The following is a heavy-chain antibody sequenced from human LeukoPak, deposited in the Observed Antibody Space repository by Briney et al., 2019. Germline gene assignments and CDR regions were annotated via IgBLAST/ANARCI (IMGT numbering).Heavy chain of an antibody. CDR3: TTMDYFDSSAYYHPSDY. Sequence: GGSLRLSCAASGFTFRNAWMNWVRQAPGKGLEWVGRIKSKTDGGTTDYAAPVKGRFSISRDDSKNTLYLQMNSLKTEDTAVYYRTTMDYFDSSAYYHPSDYWGQGTLVTVSS. J-gene: IGHJ4*02. D-gene: IGHD3-22*01. CDR2: IKSKTDGGTT. CDR1: GFTFRNAW. V-gene: IGHV3-15*01.